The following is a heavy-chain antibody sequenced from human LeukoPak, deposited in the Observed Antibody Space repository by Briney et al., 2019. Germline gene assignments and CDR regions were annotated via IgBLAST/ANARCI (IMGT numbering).Heavy chain of an antibody. Sequence: ASVKVSCKASGYTFTSYGISWVRQAPGQGLEWMGWISAYNGNTNYAQKLQGRVTMTTDTSTSTAYMELRSLRSDDTAVYYCAVYYYDSSGYYHNWFDPWGQGTLVTVSS. D-gene: IGHD3-22*01. V-gene: IGHV1-18*01. CDR1: GYTFTSYG. CDR2: ISAYNGNT. CDR3: AVYYYDSSGYYHNWFDP. J-gene: IGHJ5*02.